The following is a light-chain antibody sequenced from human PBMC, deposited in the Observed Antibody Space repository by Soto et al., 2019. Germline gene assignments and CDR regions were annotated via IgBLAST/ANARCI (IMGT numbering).Light chain of an antibody. Sequence: EIVLTQSPGTLSLSPGERATLSCRASQSVSSSYLAWYQQKPSQAPRLLIYGASSRATVIPDRFSGSGSGTDFTLTISRLEPEDFAVYYCQQYGSSPLTFGGGTKVEIK. CDR1: QSVSSSY. J-gene: IGKJ4*01. CDR2: GAS. V-gene: IGKV3-20*01. CDR3: QQYGSSPLT.